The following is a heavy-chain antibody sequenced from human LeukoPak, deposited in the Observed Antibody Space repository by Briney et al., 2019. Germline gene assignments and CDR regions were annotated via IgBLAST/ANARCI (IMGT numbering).Heavy chain of an antibody. D-gene: IGHD5-12*01. CDR2: IYTSWST. CDR3: ARDRSYSPFAP. V-gene: IGHV4-4*07. CDR1: NGSISSYY. Sequence: SETLSLTCTVSNGSISSYYWNWIRQPAGKGLERIGRIYTSWSTNYNPSLTSRVTMSVDTSQNQLSLRLTSVTAADTAVYYCARDRSYSPFAPWGQGTLVTVSS. J-gene: IGHJ5*02.